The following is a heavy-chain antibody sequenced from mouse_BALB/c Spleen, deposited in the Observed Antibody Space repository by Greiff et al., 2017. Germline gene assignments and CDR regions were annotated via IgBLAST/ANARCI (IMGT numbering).Heavy chain of an antibody. CDR2: IWAGGST. CDR1: GFSLTSYG. V-gene: IGHV2-9*02. CDR3: ARDHYYGSEGYAMDY. D-gene: IGHD1-1*01. J-gene: IGHJ4*01. Sequence: VKLQESGPGLVAPSQSLSITCTVSGFSLTSYGVHWVRQPPGKGLEWLGVIWAGGSTNYNSALMSRLSISKDNSKSQVFLKMNSLQTDDTAMYYCARDHYYGSEGYAMDYWGQGTSVTVSS.